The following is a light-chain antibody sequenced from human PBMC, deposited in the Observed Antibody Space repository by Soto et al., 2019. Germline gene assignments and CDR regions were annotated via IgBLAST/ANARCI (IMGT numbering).Light chain of an antibody. CDR2: GAY. V-gene: IGKV3-20*01. Sequence: EIVLTQSPGTLSLSLGERATLSCLASQGVTSNYLAWYQQKPGQAPSLVIYGAYSRAAGVPDRFSGRGSGADFTLTISRLEPEDFAVYYCQQYSTSVRTFGQGTKVEV. CDR1: QGVTSNY. CDR3: QQYSTSVRT. J-gene: IGKJ1*01.